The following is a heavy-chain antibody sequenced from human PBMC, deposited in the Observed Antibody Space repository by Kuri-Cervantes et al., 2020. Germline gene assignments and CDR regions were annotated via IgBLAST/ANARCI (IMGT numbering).Heavy chain of an antibody. CDR3: ARASRCYCSGGSCYSTLSCWFDP. D-gene: IGHD2-15*01. CDR1: GFTFSSYA. CDR2: TSYDGSNK. V-gene: IGHV3-30-3*01. Sequence: GESLKISCAASGFTFSSYAMHWVRQAPGKGLEWVAVTSYDGSNKYYADSVKGRFTISRDNSKSTLYLQMNSLRAEDTAVYYCARASRCYCSGGSCYSTLSCWFDPWGQGTLVTVSS. J-gene: IGHJ5*02.